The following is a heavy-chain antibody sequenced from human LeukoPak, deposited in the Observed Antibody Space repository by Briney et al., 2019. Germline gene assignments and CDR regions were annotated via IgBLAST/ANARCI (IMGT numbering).Heavy chain of an antibody. D-gene: IGHD2-2*01. CDR3: ARGYCSSTSCYAYYYYMDV. Sequence: SETLSLTCAVSGYSISSGYYWGWIRQPPGKGLGGIGSIYDSGSTYYNPSLKSRVTISVDTSKNQFSLKLSSVTAADTAVYDCARGYCSSTSCYAYYYYMDVWGKGTTVTVSS. V-gene: IGHV4-38-2*01. CDR2: IYDSGST. CDR1: GYSISSGYY. J-gene: IGHJ6*03.